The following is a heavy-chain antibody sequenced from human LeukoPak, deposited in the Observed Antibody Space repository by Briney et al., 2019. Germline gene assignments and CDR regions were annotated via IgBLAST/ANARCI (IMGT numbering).Heavy chain of an antibody. D-gene: IGHD5-18*01. CDR2: IIPILGIA. V-gene: IGHV1-69*04. Sequence: ASVKVSCRASGGTFSSYAISWVRQAPGQGLEWMGRIIPILGIANYAQKFQGRVTITADKSTSTAYMELSSLRSEDTAVYYCARGHGVTAMVKRGDYFDYWGQGTLVTVSS. CDR3: ARGHGVTAMVKRGDYFDY. CDR1: GGTFSSYA. J-gene: IGHJ4*02.